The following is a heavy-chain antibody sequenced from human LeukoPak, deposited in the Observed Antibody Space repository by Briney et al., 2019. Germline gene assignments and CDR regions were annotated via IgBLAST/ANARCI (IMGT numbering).Heavy chain of an antibody. CDR3: AKVREVGTNIEVVVVDISGAFDM. D-gene: IGHD2-15*01. CDR1: GYTFTGSY. CDR2: INPNSGDT. V-gene: IGHV1-2*06. J-gene: IGHJ3*02. Sequence: ASVKVSCKASGYTFTGSYKNWVRQAPGQGLEWMGRINPNSGDTNVAQKFQGRVTLTRDTSISTSYMELSSLRSDDTAVYFCAKVREVGTNIEVVVVDISGAFDMWGQGTKVTVSS.